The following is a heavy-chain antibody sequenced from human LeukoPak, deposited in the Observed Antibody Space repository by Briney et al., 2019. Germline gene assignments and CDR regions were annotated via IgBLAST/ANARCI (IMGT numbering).Heavy chain of an antibody. Sequence: GRSLRLSCAASGFAFSSYAMHWVRQGPGKGLEWVALVSYDGGSKYYADSVKGRITISRDNSKNTLYLQMNSLRAEDTAVYYCAKEVPAVTHPFDYWGQGTLVTVSS. CDR2: VSYDGGSK. J-gene: IGHJ4*02. V-gene: IGHV3-30-3*01. CDR3: AKEVPAVTHPFDY. D-gene: IGHD2-2*01. CDR1: GFAFSSYA.